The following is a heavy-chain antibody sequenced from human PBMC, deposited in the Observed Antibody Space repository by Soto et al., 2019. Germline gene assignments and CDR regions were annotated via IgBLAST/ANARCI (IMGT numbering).Heavy chain of an antibody. Sequence: SETLSLTCTVSGGSFKSGSYSWSWIRQPPGKGLEWIGYVYHTGRTSYNPSLKSRVSISMDTSKNQFSLNLDPVTAADTAVYFCARDFAYFDSWGQGTLVTVSS. CDR1: GGSFKSGSYS. J-gene: IGHJ4*02. V-gene: IGHV4-61*01. D-gene: IGHD3-3*01. CDR3: ARDFAYFDS. CDR2: VYHTGRT.